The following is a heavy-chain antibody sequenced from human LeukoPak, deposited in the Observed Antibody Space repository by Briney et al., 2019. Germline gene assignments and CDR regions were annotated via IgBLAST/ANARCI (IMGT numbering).Heavy chain of an antibody. CDR2: INHSGST. J-gene: IGHJ4*02. CDR1: GGSFSGYY. Sequence: PSETLSLTCAVYGGSFSGYYWSWIRQPPGKGLEWIGEINHSGSTNYNPSLKSRVTISVDTSKNQFSLKLSSVTAADTAVYYCARLVWYGYYFDYWGQGTLVTVSS. V-gene: IGHV4-34*01. CDR3: ARLVWYGYYFDY. D-gene: IGHD2-15*01.